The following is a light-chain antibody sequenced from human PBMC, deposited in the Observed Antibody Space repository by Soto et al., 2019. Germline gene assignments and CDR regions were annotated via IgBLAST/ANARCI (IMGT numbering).Light chain of an antibody. Sequence: QSALTQPPSASGSPGQSVTISCTGASSDVGGYNHVSWFQQLPGKAPKIMIYEVTKRPSGVPDRFSGSKSGNTASLTVSGLQAEEEADYYCSSYAGSIYVFGTGTKVTFL. CDR1: SSDVGGYNH. CDR3: SSYAGSIYV. J-gene: IGLJ1*01. V-gene: IGLV2-8*01. CDR2: EVT.